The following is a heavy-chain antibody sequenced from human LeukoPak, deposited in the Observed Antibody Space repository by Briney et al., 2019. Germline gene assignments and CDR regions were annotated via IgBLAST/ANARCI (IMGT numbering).Heavy chain of an antibody. D-gene: IGHD7-27*01. J-gene: IGHJ4*02. CDR2: MSPSSGDT. V-gene: IGHV1-8*01. Sequence: ASVKVSCKASGYTFTSYDFNWVRQATGQRPEWMGWMSPSSGDTGYAQKFQDRVTMTRNTSISTAYMELSSLRSDDTAVYYCARGPPNWGYDYWGPGTLVTVSS. CDR3: ARGPPNWGYDY. CDR1: GYTFTSYD.